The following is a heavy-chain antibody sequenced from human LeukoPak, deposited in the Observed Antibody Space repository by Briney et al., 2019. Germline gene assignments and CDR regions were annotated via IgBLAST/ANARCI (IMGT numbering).Heavy chain of an antibody. D-gene: IGHD3-22*01. J-gene: IGHJ2*01. Sequence: LGESLKISCKGSGYIFTSYWIGWVRQMPGKGLEWMGIIYPGDSDTRYSPSFRGQVTISADKSISTAYLQWSSLKASDTAMYYCARLRDYDRYFDRWGRGTLVTVSS. CDR1: GYIFTSYW. V-gene: IGHV5-51*01. CDR2: IYPGDSDT. CDR3: ARLRDYDRYFDR.